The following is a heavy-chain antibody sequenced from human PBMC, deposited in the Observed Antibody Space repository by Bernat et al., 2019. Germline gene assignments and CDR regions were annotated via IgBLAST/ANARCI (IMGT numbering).Heavy chain of an antibody. CDR1: GFTFSSYG. J-gene: IGHJ4*02. V-gene: IGHV3-30*03. CDR3: ATDPMFWSGYSDN. Sequence: QVQLVESGGGVVQPGRSLRLSCAASGFTFSSYGMHWVRQAPGKGLEWVAVLSYDGSNKYYADSVKGRFTISRDNSKNTLYLQMNSLRAEETAVYYCATDPMFWSGYSDNWGQGTLVTGSS. D-gene: IGHD3-3*01. CDR2: LSYDGSNK.